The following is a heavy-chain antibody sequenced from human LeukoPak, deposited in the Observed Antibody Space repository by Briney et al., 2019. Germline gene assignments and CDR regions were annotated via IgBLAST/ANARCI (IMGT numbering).Heavy chain of an antibody. CDR1: GFTFSTFW. V-gene: IGHV3-7*01. CDR2: IKQDGSEK. D-gene: IGHD1-26*01. Sequence: PGGSLRLSCAASGFTFSTFWMSWVCQAPGKGLEWVANIKQDGSEKYYVDSVKGRFTISRDNAKNSLYLQMNSLRVEDTAVYYCARDKTVGATHFDFWGQGTLVTVSS. J-gene: IGHJ4*02. CDR3: ARDKTVGATHFDF.